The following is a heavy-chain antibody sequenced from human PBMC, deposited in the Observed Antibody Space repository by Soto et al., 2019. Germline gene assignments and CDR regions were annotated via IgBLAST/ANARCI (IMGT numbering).Heavy chain of an antibody. Sequence: EVQLLESGGGLVQPGGSLRLSCAASGFTFSSYAMSWVRQAPGKGLEWASAISGSGGSTYYADSLKGRFTISRVNSKNTLYLQMNSLRAEDTVVYYCAKVPPLQYCSGGSGYSGVRYWGQGTMVTVSS. CDR3: AKVPPLQYCSGGSGYSGVRY. D-gene: IGHD2-15*01. CDR2: ISGSGGST. V-gene: IGHV3-23*01. J-gene: IGHJ4*02. CDR1: GFTFSSYA.